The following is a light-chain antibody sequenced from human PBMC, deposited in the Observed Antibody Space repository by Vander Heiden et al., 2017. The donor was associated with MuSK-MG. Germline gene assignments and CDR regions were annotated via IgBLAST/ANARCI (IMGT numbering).Light chain of an antibody. Sequence: HSVSESPGKTVTISCTRSSGSIASNYVQWYQQRPGSAPTTVIYEDNQRPSGVPDRFSGSIDSSSNSASLTISGLKTEDEADYYCQSYDSSNHVVFGGGTKL. CDR1: SGSIASNY. J-gene: IGLJ2*01. CDR3: QSYDSSNHVV. V-gene: IGLV6-57*03. CDR2: EDN.